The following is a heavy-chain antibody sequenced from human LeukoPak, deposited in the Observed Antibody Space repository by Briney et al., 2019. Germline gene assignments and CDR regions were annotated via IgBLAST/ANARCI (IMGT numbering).Heavy chain of an antibody. J-gene: IGHJ4*02. CDR3: VRRLFDY. Sequence: PGRSLRLSCAASGFTFSSYGMHWVRQAPGKGLEWVAVISYDGSNKYYADSVKGRFTISRDNSKNTLYLQMNSLRAGDTAVYYCVRRLFDYWGQGTLVTVSS. CDR1: GFTFSSYG. V-gene: IGHV3-30*03. CDR2: ISYDGSNK.